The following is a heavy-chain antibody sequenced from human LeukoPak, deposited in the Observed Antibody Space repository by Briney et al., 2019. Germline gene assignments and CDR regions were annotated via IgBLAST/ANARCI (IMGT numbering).Heavy chain of an antibody. CDR3: ASSSGYPTNYFDY. CDR2: ISSSSSTI. V-gene: IGHV3-48*01. J-gene: IGHJ4*02. CDR1: GFTFSSYS. D-gene: IGHD3-22*01. Sequence: GGSLRLSCAASGFTFSSYSMNWVRQAPGKGLEWASYISSSSSTIYYADSVKGRFTISRDNAKNSLYLQMNSLRAEDTAVYYCASSSGYPTNYFDYWGQGTLVTVSS.